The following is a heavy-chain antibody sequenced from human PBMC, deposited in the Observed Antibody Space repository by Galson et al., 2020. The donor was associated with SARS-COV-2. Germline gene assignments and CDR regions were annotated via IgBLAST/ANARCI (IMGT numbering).Heavy chain of an antibody. CDR3: ARGGLDCSGGRCYWYFDL. Sequence: QTSETLSLTCTVSGGSISSGGYYWSWIRQHTGQGLEWIGYIYYSGNTYYNPSVKSRVTISVDTSKNQFSLKLSSVTAADTPVYYGARGGLDCSGGRCYWYFDLWGRGTLVTVSS. CDR2: IYYSGNT. J-gene: IGHJ2*01. D-gene: IGHD2-15*01. V-gene: IGHV4-31*03. CDR1: GGSISSGGYY.